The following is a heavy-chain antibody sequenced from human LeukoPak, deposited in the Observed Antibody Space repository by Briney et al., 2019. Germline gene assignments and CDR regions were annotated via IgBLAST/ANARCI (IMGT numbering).Heavy chain of an antibody. V-gene: IGHV4-30-4*07. Sequence: PSETLSLTCAVSGGSISSGGYSWNWIRQPPGKGLEWIGYIYYSGNTYYNPSLKSRVTISVDTSKNQFSLKLSSVTAADTAVYYCARGKRGYSYGWSYWGQGTLVTVSS. CDR1: GGSISSGGYS. CDR3: ARGKRGYSYGWSY. J-gene: IGHJ4*02. CDR2: IYYSGNT. D-gene: IGHD5-18*01.